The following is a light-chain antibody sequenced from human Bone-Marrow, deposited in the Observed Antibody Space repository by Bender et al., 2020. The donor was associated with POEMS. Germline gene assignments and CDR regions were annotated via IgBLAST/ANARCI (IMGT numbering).Light chain of an antibody. J-gene: IGLJ2*01. CDR2: HVD. V-gene: IGLV2-23*02. CDR1: SNDIGTYDL. CDR3: CSYAGSTTWF. Sequence: QSALSQPASVSGSPGQSITISCTGTSNDIGTYDLVSWYQHRPGTAPQLLIFHVDKRPPGVSSRFSASRSGSSASLTISALQPDDEADYFCCSYAGSTTWFFGGGTKLTVL.